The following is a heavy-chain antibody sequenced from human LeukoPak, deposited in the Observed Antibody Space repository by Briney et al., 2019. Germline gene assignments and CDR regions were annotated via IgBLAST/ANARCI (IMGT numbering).Heavy chain of an antibody. Sequence: GGSLTLSCAASGFTFSSNFMNWVRQAPGRGLKWVSVIYSGGSTSYAASVKGRFTISRDNSKNTLFLQMNRLRIDDTAVYYCAREGYSSGARTGIDYWGQGTLVTVSS. CDR2: IYSGGST. V-gene: IGHV3-66*02. D-gene: IGHD5-18*01. CDR1: GFTFSSNF. J-gene: IGHJ4*02. CDR3: AREGYSSGARTGIDY.